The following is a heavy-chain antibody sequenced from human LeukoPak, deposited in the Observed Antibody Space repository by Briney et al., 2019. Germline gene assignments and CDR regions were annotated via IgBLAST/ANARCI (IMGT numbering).Heavy chain of an antibody. CDR3: ARDYYGDKNPS. CDR2: IYYSGST. Sequence: SETLSLTCTVSGGSISSYYWSWIRQPPGKGLEWIGYIYYSGSTNYNLSLKSRVTISVDTSKNQFSLKLSSVTAADTAVYYCARDYYGDKNPSWGQGTLVTVSS. D-gene: IGHD4-17*01. V-gene: IGHV4-59*01. CDR1: GGSISSYY. J-gene: IGHJ5*02.